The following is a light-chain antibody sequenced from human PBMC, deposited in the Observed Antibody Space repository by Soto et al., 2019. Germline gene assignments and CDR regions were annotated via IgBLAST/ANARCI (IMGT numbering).Light chain of an antibody. CDR3: SSYTSSSTLETV. J-gene: IGLJ2*01. V-gene: IGLV2-14*01. Sequence: QSALTQPASVSGSPGQSITISCTGTSSDVGGYNYVSWYQQHPGKAPKLMIYDVSNRPSGVSNRFSGSKSGNTASLTISGLQAEDEADYYCSSYTSSSTLETVFGGGNQLTVL. CDR1: SSDVGGYNY. CDR2: DVS.